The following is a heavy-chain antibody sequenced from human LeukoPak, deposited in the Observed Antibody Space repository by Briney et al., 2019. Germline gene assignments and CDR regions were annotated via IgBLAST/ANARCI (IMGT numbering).Heavy chain of an antibody. J-gene: IGHJ4*02. Sequence: GGSLRLSCAASGLTLSSNYMSWVRQAPGKGLEWVSVIYSDGGRGSTYYADSVKGRFTISRDNSKNTLFLQMNSLRAEDTAIYYCARSNCDSCYRGVWYYFDFWGQGTLVTVSS. V-gene: IGHV3-66*01. D-gene: IGHD2-2*01. CDR2: IYSDGGRGST. CDR3: ARSNCDSCYRGVWYYFDF. CDR1: GLTLSSNY.